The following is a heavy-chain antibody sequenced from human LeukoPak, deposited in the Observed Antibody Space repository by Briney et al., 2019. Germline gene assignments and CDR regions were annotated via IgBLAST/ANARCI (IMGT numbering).Heavy chain of an antibody. D-gene: IGHD6-19*01. CDR1: GYTFTGYY. J-gene: IGHJ4*02. Sequence: ASVKVSCRASGYTFTGYYMHWVRQAPGQGVEWMGRINPNSGGTNYAQKFQGRVTMTRDTSISTAYMELSRLRSDDTAVYYCARPNIAVAGGDFDYWGQGTLVTVSS. V-gene: IGHV1-2*06. CDR3: ARPNIAVAGGDFDY. CDR2: INPNSGGT.